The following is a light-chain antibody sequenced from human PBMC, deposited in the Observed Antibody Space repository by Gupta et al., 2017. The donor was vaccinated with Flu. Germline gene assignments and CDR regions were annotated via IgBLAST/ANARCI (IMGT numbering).Light chain of an antibody. CDR3: QRFGTSSWT. Sequence: GSFLLSPGGRATATTRTIKSASNSSLAWYQQKPGQAPRLLIYGVSTRHTAIPARFSGSGSGTEFTLTISRLEPEDFAVYYCQRFGTSSWTFGQGTKVEAK. CDR1: KSASNSS. V-gene: IGKV3-20*01. CDR2: GVS. J-gene: IGKJ1*01.